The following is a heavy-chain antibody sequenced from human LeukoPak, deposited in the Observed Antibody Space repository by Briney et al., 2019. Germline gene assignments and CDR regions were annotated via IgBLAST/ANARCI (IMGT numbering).Heavy chain of an antibody. D-gene: IGHD4-11*01. Sequence: GGSLRLSCAASGFTFSSYSMNWVRQAPGKGLEWVSSVSSSSSYIYYADSVKGRFTISRDNAKNSLYLQMNSLRAEDTAVYYCARADYSNYFFDHWGQGTLVTVSS. CDR2: VSSSSSYI. CDR1: GFTFSSYS. V-gene: IGHV3-21*01. J-gene: IGHJ4*02. CDR3: ARADYSNYFFDH.